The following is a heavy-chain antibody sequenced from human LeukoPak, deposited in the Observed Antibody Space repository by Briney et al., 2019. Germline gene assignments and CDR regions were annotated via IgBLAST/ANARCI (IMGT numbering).Heavy chain of an antibody. CDR1: GFTFSSYE. V-gene: IGHV3-48*03. J-gene: IGHJ6*04. CDR2: ISSSGSTI. Sequence: GSLRLPCAASGFTFSSYEMNWVRQAPGKGVEWVSYISSSGSTIYYADSVKGRFTISRDNAKNSLYLQMNSLRAEDTAVYYCAELGITMIGGVWGKGTTVTISS. CDR3: AELGITMIGGV. D-gene: IGHD3-10*02.